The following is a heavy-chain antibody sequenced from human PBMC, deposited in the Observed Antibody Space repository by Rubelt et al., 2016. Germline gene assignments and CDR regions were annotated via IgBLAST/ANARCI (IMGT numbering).Heavy chain of an antibody. D-gene: IGHD6-13*01. CDR2: INHSGST. Sequence: QVQLQQWGAGLLKPSETLSLTCAVYGGSFSGYYWSWIRQPPGKGLEWIGEINHSGSTNYNPSLKSRVTISVDTSKNQFSLKLSSVTAADTAVYYCARAPVYSSSWEFDYWGQGTLVTVSS. V-gene: IGHV4-34*01. CDR1: GGSFSGYY. J-gene: IGHJ4*02. CDR3: ARAPVYSSSWEFDY.